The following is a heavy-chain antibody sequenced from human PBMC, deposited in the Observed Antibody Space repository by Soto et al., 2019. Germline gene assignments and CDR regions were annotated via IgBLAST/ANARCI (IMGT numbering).Heavy chain of an antibody. V-gene: IGHV3-48*01. CDR2: IGGRSTTT. CDR1: GFIFSNYN. D-gene: IGHD2-21*02. CDR3: ARDYGVTRDNFFAY. Sequence: EVHLVESGGALVQPGGSLRLSCAASGFIFSNYNMNCVRQAPGKGLEWFSTIGGRSTTTDYADSVKGRFTISRDNDKNSLYLQMTNLRAEDTAVYYCARDYGVTRDNFFAYWGQGTLVTVSS. J-gene: IGHJ4*02.